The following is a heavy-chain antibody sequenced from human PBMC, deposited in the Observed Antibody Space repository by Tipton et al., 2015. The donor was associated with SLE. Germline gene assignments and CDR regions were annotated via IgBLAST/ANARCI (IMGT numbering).Heavy chain of an antibody. CDR2: IRYDGSNK. CDR1: GFTFSSYG. CDR3: AKEGSIVVVPAASEGYFQH. D-gene: IGHD2-2*01. Sequence: GSLRLSCAASGFTFSSYGMHWVRQAPGKGLEWVAFIRYDGSNKYYADSVKGRFTISRDNSKNTLYLQMNSLRAEDTAVYYCAKEGSIVVVPAASEGYFQHWGQGTLVTVSS. V-gene: IGHV3-30*02. J-gene: IGHJ1*01.